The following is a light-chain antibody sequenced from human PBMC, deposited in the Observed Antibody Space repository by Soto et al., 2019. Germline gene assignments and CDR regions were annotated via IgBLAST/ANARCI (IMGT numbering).Light chain of an antibody. CDR1: QGISNS. CDR2: AAS. V-gene: IGKV1-9*01. CDR3: QQVNSYPIT. Sequence: DIPLTQSPSFLSASVGDRVIITCRASQGISNSLAWYQQKPGKAPKLLIYAASTLQSGVPSRFSGSGSVTELTLTISSLQHEDVATYYCQQVNSYPITFGQGTRLEIK. J-gene: IGKJ5*01.